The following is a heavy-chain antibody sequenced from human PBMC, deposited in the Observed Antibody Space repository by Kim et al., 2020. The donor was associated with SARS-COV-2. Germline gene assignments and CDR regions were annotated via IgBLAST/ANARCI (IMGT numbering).Heavy chain of an antibody. Sequence: NKYYADSVKGRFTISRDNSKNTLYLQMNSLRAEDTAVYYCARDPSTFLDYWGQGTLVTVSS. CDR2: NK. V-gene: IGHV3-30-3*01. J-gene: IGHJ4*02. D-gene: IGHD3-16*01. CDR3: ARDPSTFLDY.